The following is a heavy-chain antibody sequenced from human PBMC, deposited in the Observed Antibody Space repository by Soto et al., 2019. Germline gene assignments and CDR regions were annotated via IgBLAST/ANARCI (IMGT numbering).Heavy chain of an antibody. D-gene: IGHD1-26*01. CDR3: ARDSSGSSPTFDY. CDR2: IYYSGNT. J-gene: IGHJ4*02. V-gene: IGHV4-31*03. CDR1: GGSISSGGYY. Sequence: QVQLQESGPGLVKPSQTLSLTCTVSGGSISSGGYYWSWIRQHPGKGLEWIGYIYYSGNTYYNPSLKSRVTISVDTSKNQFSLKLNSVTAADTAVYYCARDSSGSSPTFDYWGQGTLVTVSS.